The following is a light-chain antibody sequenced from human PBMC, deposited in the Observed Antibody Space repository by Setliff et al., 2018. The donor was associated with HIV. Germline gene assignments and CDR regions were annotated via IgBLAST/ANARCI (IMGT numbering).Light chain of an antibody. CDR1: SSDVGGYNY. CDR3: NSYTTSGTRV. Sequence: ALTQPASVSGSPGQSIIIPCTGTSSDVGGYNYVSWYQQHPGKAPKLIIYEVTNRPSGVSDRFSGSKSVNTASLTISGLQTEDEADYYCNSYTTSGTRVFGTGTKVTVL. CDR2: EVT. J-gene: IGLJ1*01. V-gene: IGLV2-14*01.